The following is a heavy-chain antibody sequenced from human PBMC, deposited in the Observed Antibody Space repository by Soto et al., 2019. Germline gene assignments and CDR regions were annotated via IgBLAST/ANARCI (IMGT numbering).Heavy chain of an antibody. CDR2: ISYDGNNK. CDR1: GFTFSSYG. D-gene: IGHD1-26*01. J-gene: IGHJ6*02. V-gene: IGHV3-30*18. CDR3: AKVRYSGSYYGMDV. Sequence: QVPLVESGGGVVQPGRSLRLSCAASGFTFSSYGMHWVRQAPGKGLEWVAVISYDGNNKYYADSVKGRFIISRDSSKNTLYLQMNSLRAEDTAVYYCAKVRYSGSYYGMDVWGQGTKATVSS.